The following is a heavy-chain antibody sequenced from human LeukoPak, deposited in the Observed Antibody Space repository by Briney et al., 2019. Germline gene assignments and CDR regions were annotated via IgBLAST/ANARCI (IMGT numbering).Heavy chain of an antibody. V-gene: IGHV3-9*01. CDR1: GFTFDDYA. CDR2: ISWNSGSI. D-gene: IGHD3-22*01. J-gene: IGHJ4*02. Sequence: GRSLRLSCAASGFTFDDYAMHWVRQAPGKGLEWVSGISWNSGSIGYADSVKGRFTISRDNAKNSLYLQMNSLRAEDTAVYYCAKDRIRGYHENNYFDYWGQGTLVTVSS. CDR3: AKDRIRGYHENNYFDY.